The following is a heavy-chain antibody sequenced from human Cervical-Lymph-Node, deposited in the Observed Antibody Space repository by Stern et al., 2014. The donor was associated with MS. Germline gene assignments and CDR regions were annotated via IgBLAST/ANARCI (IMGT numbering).Heavy chain of an antibody. D-gene: IGHD5-24*01. CDR1: GYTFTTYG. CDR3: ARDKMHPFDY. J-gene: IGHJ4*02. V-gene: IGHV1-18*01. Sequence: VQLVESGTEVKKPGASVLVSCKASGYTFTTYGITWVRQAPGQGLEWMGWISADSGNTKYAQKVQDRVTMTRDTTTGTAYMEVGSLRSEDPAFFYCARDKMHPFDYWGQGPQVPV. CDR2: ISADSGNT.